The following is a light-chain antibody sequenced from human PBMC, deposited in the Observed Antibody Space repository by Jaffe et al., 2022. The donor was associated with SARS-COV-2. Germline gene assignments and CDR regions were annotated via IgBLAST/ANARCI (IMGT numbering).Light chain of an antibody. J-gene: IGKJ1*01. CDR1: QTISSSF. CDR3: QSYCHQCSSSPPWT. V-gene: IGKV3-20*01. Sequence: EIVLTQSPGTLSLSPGERATLSCRASQTISSSFLAWYQQKRGQAPRLLIYGASSRATGIPDRFSGSGSGTDFTFTISRLEPEDFAVYYCQSYCHQCSSSPPWTFGQGTKVEIK. CDR2: GAS.